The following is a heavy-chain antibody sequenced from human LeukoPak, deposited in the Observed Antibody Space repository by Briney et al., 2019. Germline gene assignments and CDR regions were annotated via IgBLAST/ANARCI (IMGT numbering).Heavy chain of an antibody. CDR3: ARDSPVTGES. Sequence: GGSLRLSCAASGFTLSDYTLNWVRQAPGKGLEWVSSISSSSSYIYYADSVKGRFTISRDNAKNSLYLEMNSLRAEDTAVYYCARDSPVTGESWGQGTLVTVSS. V-gene: IGHV3-21*06. J-gene: IGHJ5*02. CDR2: ISSSSSYI. CDR1: GFTLSDYT. D-gene: IGHD3-10*01.